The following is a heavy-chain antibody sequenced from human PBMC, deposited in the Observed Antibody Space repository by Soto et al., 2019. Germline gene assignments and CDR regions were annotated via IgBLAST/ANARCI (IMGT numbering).Heavy chain of an antibody. V-gene: IGHV1-18*04. D-gene: IGHD3-22*01. CDR1: GYTFTSYG. CDR2: FSAYNGNT. Sequence: QVQLVQSGAEVKKPGASVKVSCKASGYTFTSYGISWVRQAPGQGLEWMGWFSAYNGNTNYAQKLQGRVTMATNTSTSATYKDLRSLKSDDTAVYYFARVGDSSGYRSCFGPWGQGTLVTVAS. J-gene: IGHJ5*02. CDR3: ARVGDSSGYRSCFGP.